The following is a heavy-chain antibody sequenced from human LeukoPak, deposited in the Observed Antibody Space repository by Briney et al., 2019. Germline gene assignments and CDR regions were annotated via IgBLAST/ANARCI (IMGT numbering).Heavy chain of an antibody. CDR1: GYTFTSYA. D-gene: IGHD6-19*01. Sequence: ASVKVFCKASGYTFTSYAMNWVRQAPGQGLEWMGWINTNTGNPTYVQGFTGRFVFSLDTSVSTAYLQISSLKAEDTAVYYCARDSRRGWYLFDYWGQGTLVTVSS. J-gene: IGHJ4*02. CDR2: INTNTGNP. V-gene: IGHV7-4-1*02. CDR3: ARDSRRGWYLFDY.